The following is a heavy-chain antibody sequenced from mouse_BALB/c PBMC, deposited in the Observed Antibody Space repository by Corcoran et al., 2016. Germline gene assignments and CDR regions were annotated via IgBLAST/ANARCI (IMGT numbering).Heavy chain of an antibody. CDR2: IDPANGNT. D-gene: IGHD1-1*01. CDR1: GFTIKDTY. CDR3: ARYYYGSSYAMDY. J-gene: IGHJ4*01. Sequence: EVQLQQSGAELVKPGASVKLSCTASGFTIKDTYMHWVKQRPEQGLEWIGRIDPANGNTKYAQKFQGKATRTADKSSNTAYLQLSSLTSDDTAVYYCARYYYGSSYAMDYWGQGTSVTVSS. V-gene: IGHV14-3*02.